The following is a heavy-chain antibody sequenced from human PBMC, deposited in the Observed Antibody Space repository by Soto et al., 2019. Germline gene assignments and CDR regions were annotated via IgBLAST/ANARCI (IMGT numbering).Heavy chain of an antibody. CDR1: GGSISSGGYS. Sequence: QLQLQESGSGLVKPTQTLSLTCAVSGGSISSGGYSWSWIRQPPGKGLEWIGYIYQSGTTYYNPSLKSRVTIXXXRXXYQCSLKLSSVTAADTAVYYCARAHYGDYGYGMDVWGQGTTVTVSS. D-gene: IGHD4-17*01. V-gene: IGHV4-30-2*01. J-gene: IGHJ6*02. CDR2: IYQSGTT. CDR3: ARAHYGDYGYGMDV.